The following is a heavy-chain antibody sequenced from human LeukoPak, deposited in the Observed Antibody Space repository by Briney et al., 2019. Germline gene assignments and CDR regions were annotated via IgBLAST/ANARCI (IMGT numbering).Heavy chain of an antibody. CDR3: ARDRVNWNYLSSVDY. D-gene: IGHD1-7*01. J-gene: IGHJ4*02. V-gene: IGHV3-48*03. CDR2: ISPGGSKI. Sequence: GGSLRLSCAASGFDFSTYEMNWVRQAPGKGLEWVSYISPGGSKIYYEDSVKGRFTVSRDNAKNSLYLQMNSLRAEDTAVYYCARDRVNWNYLSSVDYWGQGTLVTVSS. CDR1: GFDFSTYE.